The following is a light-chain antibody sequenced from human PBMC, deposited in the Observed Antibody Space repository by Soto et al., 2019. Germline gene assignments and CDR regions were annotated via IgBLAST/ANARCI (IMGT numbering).Light chain of an antibody. Sequence: QSALAQPASVSGSPGQSITISCTGTSSDVGRYNLVSCYQHHPGKAPKLMIYEGNKRPSEVSNRFSGSKSGNTASLKISGFQAEEETDYYCCSYAGSNTPYVFGTGTKVTVL. CDR3: CSYAGSNTPYV. J-gene: IGLJ1*01. V-gene: IGLV2-23*01. CDR1: SSDVGRYNL. CDR2: EGN.